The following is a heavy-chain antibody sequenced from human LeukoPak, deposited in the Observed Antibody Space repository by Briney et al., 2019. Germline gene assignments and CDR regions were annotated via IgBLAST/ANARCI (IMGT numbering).Heavy chain of an antibody. CDR3: ARDGLSYGSGWLGVDY. CDR2: IYYSGST. J-gene: IGHJ4*02. D-gene: IGHD6-19*01. Sequence: PETLSLTCTVSGGSISSSSYYWGWIRQPPGKGLEWIGNIYYSGSTYYNSSLKSRVTISVDTSKNQFSLKLSSVTAADTAVYYCARDGLSYGSGWLGVDYWAREPWSPSPQ. CDR1: GGSISSSSYY. V-gene: IGHV4-39*07.